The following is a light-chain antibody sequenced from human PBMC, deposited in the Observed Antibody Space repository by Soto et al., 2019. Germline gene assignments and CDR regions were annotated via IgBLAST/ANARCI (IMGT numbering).Light chain of an antibody. Sequence: DIQMTQSPRFLSASVVDRVTITCRASQNIRTYLTWYQQKPGKGPTVLIYAASTLQRGVPSRFSGSTTGTDFTLTITGLQPEDSATYYCQQTLSVPRTFGLGTKVEIK. CDR1: QNIRTY. CDR2: AAS. V-gene: IGKV1-39*01. CDR3: QQTLSVPRT. J-gene: IGKJ1*01.